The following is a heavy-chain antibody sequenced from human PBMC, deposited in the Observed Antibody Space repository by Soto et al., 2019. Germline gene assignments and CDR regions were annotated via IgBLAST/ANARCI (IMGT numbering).Heavy chain of an antibody. CDR1: GASITFGGYS. CDR2: INHLETT. J-gene: IGHJ4*02. Sequence: SETLSLTCTISGASITFGGYSWSWIRQTPGKGLEWIGYINHLETTFYNPSFESRLTLSIDRAKNQSSLKLHSMSAADRAVYFCARGGGSDSFDYWGQGILVTVSS. V-gene: IGHV4-30-2*01. D-gene: IGHD1-26*01. CDR3: ARGGGSDSFDY.